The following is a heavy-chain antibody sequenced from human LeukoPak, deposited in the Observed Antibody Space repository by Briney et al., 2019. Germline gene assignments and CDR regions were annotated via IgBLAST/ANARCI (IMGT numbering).Heavy chain of an antibody. Sequence: SETLSLTCTVSGYSISSGYYWGWIRQPPGKGLEWIGSIYHSGSTYYNPSLKSRVTISVDTSKNQFSLKLSSVTAADTAVYYCARVSQAYYYYMDVWGKGTTVTVSS. V-gene: IGHV4-38-2*02. CDR3: ARVSQAYYYYMDV. CDR2: IYHSGST. CDR1: GYSISSGYY. J-gene: IGHJ6*03.